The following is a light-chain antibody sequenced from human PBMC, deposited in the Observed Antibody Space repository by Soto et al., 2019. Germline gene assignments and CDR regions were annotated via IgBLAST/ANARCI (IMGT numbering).Light chain of an antibody. J-gene: IGLJ2*01. Sequence: QSVLTQPASVSASPGQSITISCTGTNGDIGAHYYVSWYQQHPGTAPKLLIYEVANRPSGVSDRFSCSKSGNTASLTISGLRAEDDADYYYSSYSSSTSLVVFGGGTKLTVL. CDR2: EVA. CDR1: NGDIGAHYY. V-gene: IGLV2-14*01. CDR3: SSYSSSTSLVV.